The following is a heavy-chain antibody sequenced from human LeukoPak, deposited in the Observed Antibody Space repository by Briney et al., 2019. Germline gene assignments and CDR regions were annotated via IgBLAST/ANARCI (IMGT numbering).Heavy chain of an antibody. CDR2: IIPIFGTA. J-gene: IGHJ4*02. Sequence: SVKVSCKASGGTFSSYAISWVRQAPGQGLEWMGGIIPIFGTANYAQKFQGRVTITADKSTSTAYVELSSLRSEDTAVYYCARAARYFDWLLYEDYWGQGTLVTVSS. CDR3: ARAARYFDWLLYEDY. CDR1: GGTFSSYA. D-gene: IGHD3-9*01. V-gene: IGHV1-69*06.